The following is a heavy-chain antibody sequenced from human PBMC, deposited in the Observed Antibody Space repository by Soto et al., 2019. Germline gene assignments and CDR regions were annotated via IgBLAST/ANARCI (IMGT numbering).Heavy chain of an antibody. CDR1: GGSISSYY. Sequence: SETLSLTCTVSGGSISSYYWSWIRQPPGKGLEWIGYIYYSGSTNYNPSLKSRVTISVDTSKNQFSLKLSSVTAADTAVYYCAREIGEAAGTGSDWFDPWGQGTLVTVSS. V-gene: IGHV4-59*01. CDR3: AREIGEAAGTGSDWFDP. J-gene: IGHJ5*02. D-gene: IGHD6-13*01. CDR2: IYYSGST.